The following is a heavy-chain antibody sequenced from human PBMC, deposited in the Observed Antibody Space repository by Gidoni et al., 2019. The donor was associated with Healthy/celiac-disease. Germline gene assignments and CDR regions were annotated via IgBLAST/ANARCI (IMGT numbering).Heavy chain of an antibody. CDR3: AREWGYCSSTSCYRRGAFDI. J-gene: IGHJ3*02. CDR1: GGSISSGGYY. D-gene: IGHD2-2*02. V-gene: IGHV4-31*03. CDR2: IYYSGST. Sequence: QVQLQESGPGLVKPSQTLSRTCTVSGGSISSGGYYWSWIRQHPGQGLEWIGYIYYSGSTYYNPSLKSRVTISVDTSKNQFSLKLSSVTAADTAVYYCAREWGYCSSTSCYRRGAFDIWGQVTMVTVSS.